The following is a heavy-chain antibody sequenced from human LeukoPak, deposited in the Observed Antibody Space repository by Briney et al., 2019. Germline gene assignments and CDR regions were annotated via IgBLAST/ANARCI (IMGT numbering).Heavy chain of an antibody. J-gene: IGHJ4*02. CDR2: IKQDGSEK. D-gene: IGHD3-22*01. CDR1: GFTFSSYW. CDR3: ARETYCYDSSGYSNFDY. V-gene: IGHV3-7*01. Sequence: GGSLRLSCAASGFTFSSYWMSWVRQAPGKGLEWVANIKQDGSEKYYVDSVKGRFTISRDNAKNSLYLQMNGLRAEDTAVYYCARETYCYDSSGYSNFDYWGQGTLVTVSS.